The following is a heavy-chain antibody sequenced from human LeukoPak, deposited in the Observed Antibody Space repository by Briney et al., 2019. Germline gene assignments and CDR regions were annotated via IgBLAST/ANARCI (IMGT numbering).Heavy chain of an antibody. CDR3: ARDLVAATPGYFDY. CDR1: GYTFTTYG. CDR2: ISAYNGNT. J-gene: IGHJ4*02. D-gene: IGHD2-15*01. Sequence: ASVKVSCKASGYTFTTYGINWVRQAPGQGLECMGWISAYNGNTNYARKLQGRVTMTTDTSSTTAYMELRSLRSDDTAVYYCARDLVAATPGYFDYWGQGTLVTVSS. V-gene: IGHV1-18*01.